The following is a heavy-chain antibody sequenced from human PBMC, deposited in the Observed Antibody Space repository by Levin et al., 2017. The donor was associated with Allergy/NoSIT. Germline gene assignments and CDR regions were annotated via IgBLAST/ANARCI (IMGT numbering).Heavy chain of an antibody. CDR3: ASDRYETSATGDYFDY. CDR1: AFSFSIFA. D-gene: IGHD3-22*01. V-gene: IGHV3-30-3*01. J-gene: IGHJ4*02. CDR2: IANDGSNK. Sequence: GGSLRLSCAVSAFSFSIFAMNWVRQAPGKGLEWVAYIANDGSNKYYADSLEGRFTISRDNSTNTLYLQMSSLRTEDTAVYCCASDRYETSATGDYFDYWGQGTLVTVSS.